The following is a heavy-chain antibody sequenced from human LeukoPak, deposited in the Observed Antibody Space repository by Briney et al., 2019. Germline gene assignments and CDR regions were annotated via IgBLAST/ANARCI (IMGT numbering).Heavy chain of an antibody. D-gene: IGHD4/OR15-4a*01. J-gene: IGHJ4*02. CDR2: ISSSGSAK. CDR1: KFTFSDYY. V-gene: IGHV3-11*01. Sequence: GGSLRLSCAASKFTFSDYYMSWIRQAPGKGLEWISYISSSGSAKKYADSVKGRFTISRDNSKNTLYLQMNSLRAEDTAVYYCARRAGAYSHPYDYWGQGTLVTVSS. CDR3: ARRAGAYSHPYDY.